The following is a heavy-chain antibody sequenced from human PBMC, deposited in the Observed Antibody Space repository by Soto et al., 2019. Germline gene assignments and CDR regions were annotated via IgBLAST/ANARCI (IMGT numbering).Heavy chain of an antibody. Sequence: SVPTLVNPTQTLALTCTFSGFSLSTSGVGVGWIRQPPGKALEWLALIYWNDDNRYSPSLKSRLTITKDTSKNQVVLTRTNMDPVDTDTYDCALGLSYLDYWGQGTLVTVSS. V-gene: IGHV2-5*01. D-gene: IGHD3-16*01. CDR2: IYWNDDN. CDR3: ALGLSYLDY. J-gene: IGHJ4*02. CDR1: GFSLSTSGVG.